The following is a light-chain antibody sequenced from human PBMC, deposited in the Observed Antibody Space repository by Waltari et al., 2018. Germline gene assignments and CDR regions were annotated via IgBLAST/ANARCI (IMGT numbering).Light chain of an antibody. CDR3: LQYLHTPRT. CDR1: QSLLYTSNNKNY. CDR2: WAS. V-gene: IGKV4-1*01. J-gene: IGKJ1*01. Sequence: DVVMTQSPDSLAVSLGERATINCKSSQSLLYTSNNKNYLAWYQQKPGQPPKILIYWASIRESGVPDRFSGSGSGTDFTLPISGLQAEDVASYFCLQYLHTPRTFGQGTKVEIK.